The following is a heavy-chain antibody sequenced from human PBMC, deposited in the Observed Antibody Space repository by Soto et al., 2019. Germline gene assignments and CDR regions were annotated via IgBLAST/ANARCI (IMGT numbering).Heavy chain of an antibody. D-gene: IGHD2-2*01. CDR3: TGALPVSRYCISSDCPRADMDV. CDR2: FNHSGST. CDR1: GGTFSGDS. J-gene: IGHJ6*02. V-gene: IGHV4-34*08. Sequence: PSGTLSLTCAVYGGTFSGDSWSCVRQPPGERLEWIAGFNHSGSTNYNPSLQSQVTISVDTSKTYSSLNFSFVTSRPPAASYCTGALPVSRYCISSDCPRADMDVWGQGTTVTVSS.